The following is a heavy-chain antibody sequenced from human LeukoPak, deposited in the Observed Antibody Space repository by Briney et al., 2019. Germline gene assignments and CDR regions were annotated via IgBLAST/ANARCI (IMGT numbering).Heavy chain of an antibody. D-gene: IGHD2-2*01. CDR1: GYTFTGYY. CDR3: ARGGSSTSSYYMDV. CDR2: MIPNSGNT. Sequence: ASVKVSCKASGYTFTGYYMHWVRQAPGQGLEWVGWMIPNSGNTGYAQKFQGRVTITRNTSISTAYMELSSLRSEDTAVYYCARGGSSTSSYYMDVWGKGTTVTVSS. V-gene: IGHV1-8*03. J-gene: IGHJ6*03.